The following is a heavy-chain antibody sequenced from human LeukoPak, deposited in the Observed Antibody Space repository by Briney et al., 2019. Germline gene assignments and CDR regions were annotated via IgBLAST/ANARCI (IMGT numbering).Heavy chain of an antibody. CDR1: GFIFSSNG. Sequence: PGGSLRLSCAVSGFIFSSNGMHWVRQAPGKGLEWVAIIWYDGSNAYYADSVKGRFTISRDNSKNTLYLQMNSLRADDTAVYYCARLVGARGGYFDYWGQGTLVTVSS. CDR3: ARLVGARGGYFDY. D-gene: IGHD1-26*01. CDR2: IWYDGSNA. V-gene: IGHV3-33*01. J-gene: IGHJ4*02.